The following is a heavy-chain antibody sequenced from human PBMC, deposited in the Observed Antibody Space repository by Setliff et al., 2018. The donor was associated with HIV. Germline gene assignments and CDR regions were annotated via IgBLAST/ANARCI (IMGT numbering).Heavy chain of an antibody. J-gene: IGHJ4*02. D-gene: IGHD4-17*01. CDR3: ARDPPGYGDANDY. CDR1: GGSISGYY. CDR2: IHYSGSS. Sequence: PSETLSLTCTVSGGSISGYYWSWVRQPPEKRLELIGFIHYSGSSDYNPSLKSRITISVDMSRNQFSLVLSSVTAADTAVYYCARDPPGYGDANDYWGQGTLVTVSS. V-gene: IGHV4-59*01.